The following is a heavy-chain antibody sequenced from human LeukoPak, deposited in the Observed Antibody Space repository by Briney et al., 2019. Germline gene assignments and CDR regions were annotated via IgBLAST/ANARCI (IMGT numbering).Heavy chain of an antibody. CDR3: AREQHYGSGGYYYYYMDV. J-gene: IGHJ6*03. V-gene: IGHV4-59*01. D-gene: IGHD3-10*01. CDR2: IYYSGNT. CDR1: GGSISSFY. Sequence: SETLSLTCTVSGGSISSFYWSWIRQPPGKGLEGIGYIYYSGNTNYNPSLKSRVTISVDTSKNQFSLKLGSVTAADTAVYYCAREQHYGSGGYYYYYMDVWGKGTSVTVSS.